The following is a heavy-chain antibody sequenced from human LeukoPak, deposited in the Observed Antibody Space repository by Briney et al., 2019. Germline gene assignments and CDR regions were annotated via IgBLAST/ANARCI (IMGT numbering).Heavy chain of an antibody. CDR1: GGSISSGSYY. D-gene: IGHD5-24*01. J-gene: IGHJ4*02. CDR3: AGGDGYSFDY. CDR2: IYCSGST. Sequence: SQTLSLTRTVSGGSISSGSYYWSWIRQHPGKGLEWIGYIYCSGSTYYNPSLRSRVIISVDTSKNQFSLKLLSLTAADAAVYCCAGGDGYSFDYWGQGTLVTVSS. V-gene: IGHV4-31*03.